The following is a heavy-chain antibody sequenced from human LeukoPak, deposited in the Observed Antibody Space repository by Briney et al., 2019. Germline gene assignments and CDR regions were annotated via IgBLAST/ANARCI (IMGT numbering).Heavy chain of an antibody. D-gene: IGHD4-17*01. CDR2: IYYSGST. Sequence: PSETLSLTCTVSGGSISSYYWSWIRQPPGKGLEWIGYIYYSGSTNYNPSLKSRVTISVDTSKNQFSLKLSSVTAADTAVYYCASTDYGDYGGDYYFDYWGQGTLVTVSS. J-gene: IGHJ4*02. V-gene: IGHV4-59*08. CDR1: GGSISSYY. CDR3: ASTDYGDYGGDYYFDY.